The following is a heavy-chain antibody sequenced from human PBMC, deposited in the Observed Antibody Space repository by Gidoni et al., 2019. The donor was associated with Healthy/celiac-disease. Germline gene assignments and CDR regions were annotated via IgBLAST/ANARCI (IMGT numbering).Heavy chain of an antibody. J-gene: IGHJ4*02. Sequence: QLQLVESGGGVVQPGRSLRLSCAASGFTFSSYGMHWVRQAPGKGLEWVAVISYDGSNKYYADSVKGRFTISRDNSKNTLYLQMNSLRAEDTAVYYCAKPRGKTYYFDYWGQGTLVTVSS. D-gene: IGHD3-10*01. V-gene: IGHV3-30*18. CDR3: AKPRGKTYYFDY. CDR1: GFTFSSYG. CDR2: ISYDGSNK.